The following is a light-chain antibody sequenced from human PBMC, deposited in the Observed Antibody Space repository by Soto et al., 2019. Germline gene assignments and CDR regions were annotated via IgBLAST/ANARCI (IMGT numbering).Light chain of an antibody. J-gene: IGLJ3*02. CDR1: SNAFGAYNY. CDR2: GLS. Sequence: QSALTQPPSASGSPGQSVTISCTGTSNAFGAYNYVSWYQQHPGKAPKLLIYGLSKRPSGVPDRFSGSRSGNTASLTVSGLQAEDEADYYCSSYAGSNNLVFGGGTTHTVL. CDR3: SSYAGSNNLV. V-gene: IGLV2-8*01.